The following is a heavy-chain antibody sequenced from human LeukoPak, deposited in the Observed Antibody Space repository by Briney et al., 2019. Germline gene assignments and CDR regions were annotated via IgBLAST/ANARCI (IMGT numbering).Heavy chain of an antibody. J-gene: IGHJ4*02. V-gene: IGHV3-23*01. CDR3: AKDGGGPSWGRPVAYFDY. D-gene: IGHD3-16*01. Sequence: GSLRLSCAASGFTFSSYAMSWVRQAPGKGLEWVSAISGSGGSTYYADPVKGRFTISRDNSKNTLYLQMNSLRAEDTAVYYCAKDGGGPSWGRPVAYFDYWGQGTLVTVSS. CDR1: GFTFSSYA. CDR2: ISGSGGST.